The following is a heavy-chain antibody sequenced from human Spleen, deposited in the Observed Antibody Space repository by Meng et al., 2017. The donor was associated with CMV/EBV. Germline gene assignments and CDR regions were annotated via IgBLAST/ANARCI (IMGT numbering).Heavy chain of an antibody. J-gene: IGHJ4*02. CDR3: AKGQVEMEN. CDR2: ISGSGGST. V-gene: IGHV3-23*01. D-gene: IGHD5-24*01. Sequence: LGLSYAASGFTFSSYAMSWVRQAPGKGLEWVSAISGSGGSTYYADSVKGRFTISRDNSKNTLYLQMNSLRAEDTAVYYCAKGQVEMENWGQGTLVTVSS. CDR1: GFTFSSYA.